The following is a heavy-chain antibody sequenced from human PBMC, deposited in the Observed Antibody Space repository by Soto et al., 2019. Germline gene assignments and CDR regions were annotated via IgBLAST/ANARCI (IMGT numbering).Heavy chain of an antibody. CDR3: ARPYADSSGYYLWYLDY. D-gene: IGHD3-22*01. CDR1: GGTFSSYA. CDR2: IIPIFGTA. J-gene: IGHJ4*02. V-gene: IGHV1-69*01. Sequence: QVSCKASGGTFSSYAISWVRQAPGQGLEWMGGIIPIFGTANYAQKFQGRVTITADESTSTAYMELSSLRSEDTAVYYCARPYADSSGYYLWYLDYWGPGNLVTV.